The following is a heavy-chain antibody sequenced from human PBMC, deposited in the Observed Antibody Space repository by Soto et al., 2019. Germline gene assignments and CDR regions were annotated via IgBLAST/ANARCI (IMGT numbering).Heavy chain of an antibody. Sequence: ASVKVSCKASGYTFTDYPIHWVRQAPGQGLEWMGWINAVNGNTKYSQKFQGRVTVTRDTSASTAYMELSSLRSEDTAVYYCARDWARAEDVWGQGTTVTVSS. CDR2: INAVNGNT. CDR1: GYTFTDYP. V-gene: IGHV1-3*01. J-gene: IGHJ6*02. D-gene: IGHD7-27*01. CDR3: ARDWARAEDV.